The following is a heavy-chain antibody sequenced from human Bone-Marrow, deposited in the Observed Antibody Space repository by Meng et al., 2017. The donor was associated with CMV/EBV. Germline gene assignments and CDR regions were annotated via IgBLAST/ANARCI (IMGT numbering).Heavy chain of an antibody. CDR1: GYTFTSYY. J-gene: IGHJ5*02. Sequence: ASVKVSCKASGYTFTSYYMHWVRQAPGQGLEWMGIINPSGGSTSYAQKFQGRVTMTRDTSTSTVYMELSSLRSEDTAVYYCARDHSIHGVGIATNWFDPWGQGTLVTVSS. CDR2: INPSGGST. V-gene: IGHV1-46*01. D-gene: IGHD2-21*01. CDR3: ARDHSIHGVGIATNWFDP.